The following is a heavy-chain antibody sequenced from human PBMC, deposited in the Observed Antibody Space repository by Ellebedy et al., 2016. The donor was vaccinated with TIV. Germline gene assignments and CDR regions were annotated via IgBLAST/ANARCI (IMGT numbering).Heavy chain of an antibody. CDR2: IYYSGST. Sequence: SETLSLTXTVSGGSISSYYWSWIRQPPGKGLEWIGYIYYSGSTNYNPSLKSRVTISVDTSKNQFSLKLSSVTAADTAVYYCARVGGGGNFLFDYWGQGTLVTVSS. V-gene: IGHV4-59*12. CDR1: GGSISSYY. J-gene: IGHJ4*02. D-gene: IGHD4-23*01. CDR3: ARVGGGGNFLFDY.